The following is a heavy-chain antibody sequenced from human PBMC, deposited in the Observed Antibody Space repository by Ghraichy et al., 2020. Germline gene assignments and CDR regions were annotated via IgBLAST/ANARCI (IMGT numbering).Heavy chain of an antibody. CDR2: INPNSGGT. V-gene: IGHV1-2*04. J-gene: IGHJ4*02. D-gene: IGHD1-26*01. CDR3: ARGRWELPNFDY. Sequence: ASVKVSCKASGYTFTGYYMHWVRQAPGQGLEWMGWINPNSGGTNYAQKFQGWVPMTRDTSISTAYMELSRLRSDDTAVYYWARGRWELPNFDYWGQGTLVTVSS. CDR1: GYTFTGYY.